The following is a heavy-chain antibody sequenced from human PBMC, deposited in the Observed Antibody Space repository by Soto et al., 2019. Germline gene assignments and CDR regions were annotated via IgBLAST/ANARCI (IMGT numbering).Heavy chain of an antibody. D-gene: IGHD5-18*01. J-gene: IGHJ4*02. CDR1: GFTFSNYA. V-gene: IGHV3-64*02. CDR2: ISSNGGSI. Sequence: GGSLRLSCAASGFTFSNYAMNWVRQAPGKGLEYVSGISSNGGSIFYADSVRGRFTISRDNSKNTLYLQMNSLRAEDTAVYYCAKDNYGYYYWGQGTLVTVSS. CDR3: AKDNYGYYY.